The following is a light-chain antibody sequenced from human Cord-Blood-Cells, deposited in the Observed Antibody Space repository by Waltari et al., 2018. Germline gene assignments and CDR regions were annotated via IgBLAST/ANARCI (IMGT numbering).Light chain of an antibody. V-gene: IGLV1-51*02. CDR3: GTWDSSLSDWV. Sequence: SVLTQPPSVSAAPGQKVTISCSGSSSNIGNNYVSWYQQLPGTAPKLLIYENNKRPSGIPDRFSGSKSGTSATLGITGLQTGDEADYYCGTWDSSLSDWVFGGGTKLTVL. J-gene: IGLJ3*02. CDR2: ENN. CDR1: SSNIGNNY.